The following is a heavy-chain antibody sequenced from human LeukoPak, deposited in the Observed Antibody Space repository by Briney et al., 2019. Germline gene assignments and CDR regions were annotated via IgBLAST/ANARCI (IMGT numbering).Heavy chain of an antibody. J-gene: IGHJ4*02. D-gene: IGHD4-23*01. CDR2: INTNIGNP. CDR1: GYTFTHYA. V-gene: IGHV7-4-1*02. Sequence: GASVKVSCKASGYTFTHYAINWVRQAPGQGLEWMGWINTNIGNPTYAQAFSGRIVFSLDTSVSTAFLQISSLKAEDTAVYYCARDLYGGNFFDDWAQGTLVTVSS. CDR3: ARDLYGGNFFDD.